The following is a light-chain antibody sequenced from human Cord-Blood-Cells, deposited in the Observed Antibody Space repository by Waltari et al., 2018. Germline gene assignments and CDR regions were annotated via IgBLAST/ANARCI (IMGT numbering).Light chain of an antibody. CDR1: SSDVGGYNY. V-gene: IGLV2-23*01. CDR3: CSYAGSSPWV. Sequence: QSALTQPRSVSGSPGQSVTISCTGTSSDVGGYNYVSWYQQHPGKAPKLMIYEGSKRPSGVSNRFSGSKSGNTASLTISGLQAEDEADYYCCSYAGSSPWVFGGGTKLTVL. J-gene: IGLJ3*02. CDR2: EGS.